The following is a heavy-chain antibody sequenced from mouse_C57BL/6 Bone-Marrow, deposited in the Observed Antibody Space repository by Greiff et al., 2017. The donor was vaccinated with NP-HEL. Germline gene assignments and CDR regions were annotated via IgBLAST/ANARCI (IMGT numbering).Heavy chain of an antibody. CDR3: ARRFDYDGRYYFDY. D-gene: IGHD2-4*01. V-gene: IGHV1-18*01. CDR1: GYTFTDYN. J-gene: IGHJ2*01. Sequence: VQLQQSGPELVKPGASVKIPCKASGYTFTDYNMDWVKQSHGKSLEWIGDINPNNGGTIYNQKFKGKATLTVDKSSSTAYMELRSLTSEDTAVYYCARRFDYDGRYYFDYWGQGTTLTVSS. CDR2: INPNNGGT.